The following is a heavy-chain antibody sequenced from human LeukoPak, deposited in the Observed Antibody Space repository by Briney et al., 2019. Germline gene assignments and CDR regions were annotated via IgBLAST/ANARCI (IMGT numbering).Heavy chain of an antibody. Sequence: PGGSLRLSCAASGFTFSSYGMHWVRQAPGKGLEWVAFIRYDGSNKYYADSVKGRFTISRDKSKNTLYLKMKSLRAGDSATYYCEREGFYFFDLWGQGTLVTVSS. V-gene: IGHV3-30*02. CDR2: IRYDGSNK. CDR1: GFTFSSYG. J-gene: IGHJ4*01. CDR3: EREGFYFFDL.